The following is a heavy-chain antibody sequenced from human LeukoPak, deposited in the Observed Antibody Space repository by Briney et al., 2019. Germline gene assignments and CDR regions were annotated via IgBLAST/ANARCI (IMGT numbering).Heavy chain of an antibody. D-gene: IGHD6-19*01. CDR3: ARVSSSGWDYYYYYYMGV. J-gene: IGHJ6*03. V-gene: IGHV3-7*01. Sequence: GGSLRLSCAASGSIFTSYWMSWVRQAPGKGLEWVANIKQDGSEKYYVDSVKGRFTISRDNAKNSLYLQMNSLRADDTAVYYCARVSSSGWDYYYYYYMGVWGKGTTVTVSS. CDR1: GSIFTSYW. CDR2: IKQDGSEK.